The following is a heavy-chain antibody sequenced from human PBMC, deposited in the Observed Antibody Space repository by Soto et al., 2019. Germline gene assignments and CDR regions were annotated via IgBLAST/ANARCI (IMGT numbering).Heavy chain of an antibody. V-gene: IGHV3-21*01. Sequence: GGSLRLSCAASGFTFSSYSMNWVRQAPGKGLEWVSSISSSSSYIYYADSVKGRFTISRDNAKNSLYLQMNSLRAEDTAVYYCARDTYSSGWGDYFYYWGQGTLVTVSS. J-gene: IGHJ4*02. D-gene: IGHD6-19*01. CDR3: ARDTYSSGWGDYFYY. CDR2: ISSSSSYI. CDR1: GFTFSSYS.